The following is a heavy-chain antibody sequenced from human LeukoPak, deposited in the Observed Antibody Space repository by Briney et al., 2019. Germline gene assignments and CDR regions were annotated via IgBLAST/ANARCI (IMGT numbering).Heavy chain of an antibody. CDR1: GFTFSSYW. J-gene: IGHJ4*01. V-gene: IGHV3-7*01. D-gene: IGHD2/OR15-2a*01. CDR3: TTISASDVDY. Sequence: GGSLRLSCAASGFTFSSYWMSWVRQAPGKGLEWVANIKQDGSEKYYVDSVKGRFTISRDNAKNSVFLQMNSLRAEDTGIYYCTTISASDVDYWGHGTVVAVSS. CDR2: IKQDGSEK.